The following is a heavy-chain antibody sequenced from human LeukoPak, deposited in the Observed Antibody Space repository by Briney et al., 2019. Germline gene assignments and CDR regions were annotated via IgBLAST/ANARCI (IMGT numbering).Heavy chain of an antibody. CDR1: GFTLSSYW. J-gene: IGHJ6*02. CDR3: AKQQGSYYNYDYGMDV. D-gene: IGHD1-26*01. Sequence: GGSLRLSCAASGFTLSSYWMTWVRQAPGKGLEWVANIKQDGSKKNYVDSVKGRFTISRDNAKNSLYLQMNSLRADDTAVYYCAKQQGSYYNYDYGMDVWSQGTTVTVSS. V-gene: IGHV3-7*03. CDR2: IKQDGSKK.